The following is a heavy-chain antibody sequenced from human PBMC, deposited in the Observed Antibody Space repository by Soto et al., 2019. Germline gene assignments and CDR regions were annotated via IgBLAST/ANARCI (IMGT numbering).Heavy chain of an antibody. J-gene: IGHJ5*02. CDR1: GGSISSYY. CDR3: ARGYLAARRENWFDP. Sequence: SETLSLTCTVSGGSISSYYWSWIRQPPGKGLEWIGYIYYSGSTNYNPSLKSRVNISVDTSKNQFSLKLSSVTAADTAVYYCARGYLAARRENWFDPWGQGTLVTVSS. D-gene: IGHD6-6*01. V-gene: IGHV4-59*01. CDR2: IYYSGST.